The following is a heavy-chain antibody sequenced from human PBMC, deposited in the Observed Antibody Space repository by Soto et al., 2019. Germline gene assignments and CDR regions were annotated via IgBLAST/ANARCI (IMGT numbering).Heavy chain of an antibody. D-gene: IGHD1-1*01. V-gene: IGHV3-30-3*01. CDR3: AYMGTGSSAY. CDR2: ISYDGSNK. J-gene: IGHJ4*02. CDR1: GFTFSSYA. Sequence: GGSLRLSCAASGFTFSSYAMHWVRQAPGKGLEWVAVISYDGSNKYYADSVKGRFTISRDNSKNTLYLQMNSLRAEDTAVYYCAYMGTGSSAYWGQGTLVTVSS.